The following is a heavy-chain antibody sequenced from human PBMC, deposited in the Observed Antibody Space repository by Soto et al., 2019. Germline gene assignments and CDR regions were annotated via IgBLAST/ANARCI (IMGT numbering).Heavy chain of an antibody. J-gene: IGHJ1*01. CDR1: GYTFTDYF. V-gene: IGHV1-2*02. CDR2: IKPSTGDT. CDR3: ARGSGTGRGGILEPSEY. Sequence: GASVKVSCKASGYTFTDYFIHWVRQASGQGLEWMGWIKPSTGDTKYAKDFQDRVTMTTDTSISTAYMELNSLMSDDTAVYYCARGSGTGRGGILEPSEYWGQGTQVTVYS. D-gene: IGHD2-15*01.